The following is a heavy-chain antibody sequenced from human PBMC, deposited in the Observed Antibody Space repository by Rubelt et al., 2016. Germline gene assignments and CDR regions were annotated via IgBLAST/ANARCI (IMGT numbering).Heavy chain of an antibody. CDR1: GGSINTFY. J-gene: IGHJ2*01. V-gene: IGHV4-59*01. D-gene: IGHD5-12*01. CDR2: VFYTGSA. CDR3: ARLGYQTYWYFDL. Sequence: QVRLQESGPGLVKPSETLSLTCTVSGGSINTFYWSWIRQPPGKGLEWIGYVFYTGSANYNPSLKSRVTMSVDTSKNQFSLKLSSVTAADTAVYYCARLGYQTYWYFDLWGRGTLVTVSS.